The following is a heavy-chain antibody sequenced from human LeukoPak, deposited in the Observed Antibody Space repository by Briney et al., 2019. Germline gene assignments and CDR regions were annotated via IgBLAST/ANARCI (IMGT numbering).Heavy chain of an antibody. CDR3: AKGGGYEVLYDY. V-gene: IGHV3-23*01. Sequence: GGSLRLSCVASGFTFSSYGMSWVRQAPGKGLEWVSSISGSADNTHYADSVKGRFTIFRDNSKNTLYLQINSLRAEDTAVYYCAKGGGYEVLYDYWGQGTLVTVSS. J-gene: IGHJ4*02. CDR2: ISGSADNT. CDR1: GFTFSSYG. D-gene: IGHD5-12*01.